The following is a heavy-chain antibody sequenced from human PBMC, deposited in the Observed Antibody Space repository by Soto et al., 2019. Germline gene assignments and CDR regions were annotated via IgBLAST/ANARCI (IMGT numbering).Heavy chain of an antibody. CDR3: ARDRSTYGGGGTGEVKENWFDP. CDR1: GGSISRYY. D-gene: IGHD2-8*01. CDR2: AYYSGDT. V-gene: IGHV4-59*01. J-gene: IGHJ5*02. Sequence: QVQLQESGPGVVKSSETLSLTCSVSGGSISRYYWSWIRQPPGKGLEWIGYAYYSGDTGYNPSLPSRVTMAVDTSKNQVSIKLTSVTAADTAVYYCARDRSTYGGGGTGEVKENWFDPWGQGALVTVSS.